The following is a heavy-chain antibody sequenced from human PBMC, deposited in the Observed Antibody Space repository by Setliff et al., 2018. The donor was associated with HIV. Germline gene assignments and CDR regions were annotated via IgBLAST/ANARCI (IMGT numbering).Heavy chain of an antibody. Sequence: SVKVSCKASGYTFTSYGISWVRQAPGQGLEWMGRIIPIFGTTNYAQKFQGRVTITADKSTSTAYMELSSLRSEDTAVYFCARERITMIRGVNGDYWGQGTLVTVSS. D-gene: IGHD3-10*01. V-gene: IGHV1-69*06. CDR1: GYTFTSYG. CDR2: IIPIFGTT. CDR3: ARERITMIRGVNGDY. J-gene: IGHJ4*02.